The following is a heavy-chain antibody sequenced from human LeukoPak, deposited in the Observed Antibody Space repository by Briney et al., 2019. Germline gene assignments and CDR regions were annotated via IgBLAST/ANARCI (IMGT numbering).Heavy chain of an antibody. D-gene: IGHD1-14*01. CDR1: GFTFSSYE. Sequence: PGGSLRLSCVASGFTFSSYEMNWVRQGPGKGLEWVSHISSSGSTIYYADSVKGRFTISRDNAKNSLYLQMNSLRAEDTAVYYCAKDGSIGTSVDYWGQGTLVTVSS. J-gene: IGHJ4*02. CDR2: ISSSGSTI. V-gene: IGHV3-48*03. CDR3: AKDGSIGTSVDY.